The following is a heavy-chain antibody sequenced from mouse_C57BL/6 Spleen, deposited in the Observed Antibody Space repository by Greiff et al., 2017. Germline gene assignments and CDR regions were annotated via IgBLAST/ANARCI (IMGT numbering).Heavy chain of an antibody. CDR1: GFSFNTYA. CDR3: VRLDYYGNIKGYYAMDY. Sequence: EVQVVESGGGLVQPKGSLKLSCAASGFSFNTYAMNWVRQAPGKGLEWVARIRSKSNNYATYYADSVKDRFTISRDDSESMLYLQMNNLKTEDTAMYYCVRLDYYGNIKGYYAMDYWGQGTSVTVSS. CDR2: IRSKSNNYAT. D-gene: IGHD2-1*01. J-gene: IGHJ4*01. V-gene: IGHV10-1*01.